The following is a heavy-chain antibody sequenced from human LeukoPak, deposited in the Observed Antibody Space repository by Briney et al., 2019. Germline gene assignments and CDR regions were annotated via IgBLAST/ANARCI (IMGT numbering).Heavy chain of an antibody. J-gene: IGHJ1*01. D-gene: IGHD5/OR15-5a*01. CDR3: ATNNGEYASVYYKGYFHR. CDR1: GFTFSSYS. Sequence: GGSLRLSCAASGFTFSSYSMNWVRQAPGKGLDWVSIIYSAGTTYYADSVRGRFTISRDNSKNTLYLQMNSLRAEDTAVYYCATNNGEYASVYYKGYFHRWGQGTLVTVSS. CDR2: IYSAGTT. V-gene: IGHV3-53*01.